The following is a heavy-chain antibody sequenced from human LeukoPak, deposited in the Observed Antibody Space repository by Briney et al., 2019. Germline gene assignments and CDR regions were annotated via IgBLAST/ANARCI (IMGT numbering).Heavy chain of an antibody. CDR1: GGSVTSGNFY. J-gene: IGHJ4*02. CDR2: IHYSGTT. V-gene: IGHV4-31*03. Sequence: PSETLSLTCTVSGGSVTSGNFYWNWIRQFPGKGLEWIGFIHYSGTTHYNPSLKSRVTMAIDTSKNQFSLNLTSVTVADTAVYYCARGGIQLWWGFDYWGQGTLVTASS. D-gene: IGHD5-18*01. CDR3: ARGGIQLWWGFDY.